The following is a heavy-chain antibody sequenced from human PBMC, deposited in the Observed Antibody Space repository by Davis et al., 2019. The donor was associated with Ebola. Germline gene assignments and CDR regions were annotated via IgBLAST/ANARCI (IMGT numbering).Heavy chain of an antibody. CDR2: TYYSGST. J-gene: IGHJ6*02. D-gene: IGHD4-17*01. CDR3: ARETYGDYGLYYYGMDV. V-gene: IGHV4-61*01. CDR1: GGSISSSSYY. Sequence: GSLRLSCTVSGGSISSSSYYWSWIRQPPGKGLEWIGYTYYSGSTNYNPSLKSRVTISVDTSKNQFSLKLSSVTAADTAVYYCARETYGDYGLYYYGMDVWGQGTTVTVSS.